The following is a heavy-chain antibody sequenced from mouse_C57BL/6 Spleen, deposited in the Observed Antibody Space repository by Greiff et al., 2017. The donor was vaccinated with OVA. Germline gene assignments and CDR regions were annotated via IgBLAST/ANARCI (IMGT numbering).Heavy chain of an antibody. Sequence: QVQLQQSGAELARPGASVKMSCKASGYTFTSYTMHWVKQRPGQGLEWIGYINPSSGYTKYNQKFKDKATLTADKSSSTAYMQLSSLTSEDSAVYYCAREGYGNPAWFAYWGQGTLVTVSA. CDR2: INPSSGYT. CDR3: AREGYGNPAWFAY. D-gene: IGHD2-1*01. J-gene: IGHJ3*01. V-gene: IGHV1-4*01. CDR1: GYTFTSYT.